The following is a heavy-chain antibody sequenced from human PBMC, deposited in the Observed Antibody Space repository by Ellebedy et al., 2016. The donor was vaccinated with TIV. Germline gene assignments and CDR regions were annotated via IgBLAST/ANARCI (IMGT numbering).Heavy chain of an antibody. D-gene: IGHD5-12*01. CDR1: GETSSSHA. V-gene: IGHV1-69*04. J-gene: IGHJ4*02. Sequence: AASVKVSCKASGETSSSHALNWVRPAPGQGLEWVGRIIPILNVVNYARKFQGRVTITADRSTNIVYLELSSLRSEDTAVYYCARWGPYSGTFQGPFDFWGQGVLVTVSS. CDR2: IIPILNVV. CDR3: ARWGPYSGTFQGPFDF.